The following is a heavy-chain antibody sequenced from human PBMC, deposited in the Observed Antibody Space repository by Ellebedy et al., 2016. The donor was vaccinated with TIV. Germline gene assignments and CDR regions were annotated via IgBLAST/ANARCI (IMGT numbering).Heavy chain of an antibody. V-gene: IGHV4-39*07. CDR1: GGSISSSSYY. J-gene: IGHJ4*02. D-gene: IGHD3-10*01. CDR3: ARLGYYGSGSYYNAGGYYFDY. Sequence: SETLSLXXTVSGGSISSSSYYWGWLRQPPGKGLEWIGSIYYSGSTYYNPSLKSRVTISVDTSKNQFSLKLSSVTAADTAVYYCARLGYYGSGSYYNAGGYYFDYWGQGTLVTVSS. CDR2: IYYSGST.